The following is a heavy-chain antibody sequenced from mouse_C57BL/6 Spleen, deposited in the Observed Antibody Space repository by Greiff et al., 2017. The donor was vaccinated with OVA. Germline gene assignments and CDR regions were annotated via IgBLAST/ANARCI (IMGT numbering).Heavy chain of an antibody. D-gene: IGHD1-1*01. V-gene: IGHV1-80*01. J-gene: IGHJ1*03. CDR3: ARGIYYYGSSDGWYFDV. CDR2: IYPGDGDT. CDR1: GYAFSSYW. Sequence: QVQLQQSGAELVKPGASVKISCKASGYAFSSYWMNWVKQRPGKGLEWIGQIYPGDGDTNYNGKFKGKATLTADKSSSTAYMQLSSLTSEDSAVYFCARGIYYYGSSDGWYFDVWGTGTTVTVSS.